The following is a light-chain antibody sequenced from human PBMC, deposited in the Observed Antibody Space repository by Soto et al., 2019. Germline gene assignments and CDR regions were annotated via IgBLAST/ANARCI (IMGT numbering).Light chain of an antibody. CDR1: SSDVGSYNF. V-gene: IGLV2-23*01. CDR2: EGS. Sequence: QPVLTQHASVSGSPGQSITISCTGSSSDVGSYNFVSWHQQHPGKAPKLMIYEGSKRPSGVSNRFSGSKSGNTASLTISGLQAEDEADYYCCSYAGSSTGVFGGGTQLTVL. J-gene: IGLJ3*02. CDR3: CSYAGSSTGV.